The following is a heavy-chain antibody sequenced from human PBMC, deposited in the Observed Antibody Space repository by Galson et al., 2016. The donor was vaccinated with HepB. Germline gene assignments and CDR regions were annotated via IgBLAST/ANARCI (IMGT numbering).Heavy chain of an antibody. J-gene: IGHJ4*02. CDR1: GFTLSTYA. D-gene: IGHD3-16*01. CDR2: IRGNGGST. CDR3: AKGGMLIPRFDY. Sequence: LRLSCAASGFTLSTYAMSWVRQAPGKGLEWVSTIRGNGGSTSYADSVKDRFTISRDSSKNTVYLQMNSLRAGDTAVYYCAKGGMLIPRFDYWGQGTLVTVSS. V-gene: IGHV3-23*01.